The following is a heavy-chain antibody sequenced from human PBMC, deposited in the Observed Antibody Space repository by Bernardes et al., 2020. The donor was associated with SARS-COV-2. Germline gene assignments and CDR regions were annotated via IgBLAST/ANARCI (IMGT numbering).Heavy chain of an antibody. Sequence: SGTLSLTCTVSGASIGRYYWSWIRQPPGKGLEWIGYIYYTGSTNYNPSLKSRVTMSIGTSKTQFSLKLSSVTAADTAVYYCARHPPREWAVLGEFDYWGQGTLVTVSS. CDR1: GASIGRYY. CDR3: ARHPPREWAVLGEFDY. D-gene: IGHD1-26*01. CDR2: IYYTGST. J-gene: IGHJ4*02. V-gene: IGHV4-59*08.